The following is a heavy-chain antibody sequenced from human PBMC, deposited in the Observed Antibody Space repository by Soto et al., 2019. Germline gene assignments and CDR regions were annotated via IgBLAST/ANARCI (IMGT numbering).Heavy chain of an antibody. CDR3: AGELSNSPEYFDV. J-gene: IGHJ4*02. V-gene: IGHV4-30-4*01. CDR2: IYYSGRT. CDR1: GGSISSDYYY. Sequence: SETLSLTCTVSGGSISSDYYYWSWIRQPPGKGLEWIGYIYYSGRTAYNPSLKSRIIISIDTSKNQFSLSLNSLNAADTAVYYCAGELSNSPEYFDVWGLGTLV. D-gene: IGHD6-6*01.